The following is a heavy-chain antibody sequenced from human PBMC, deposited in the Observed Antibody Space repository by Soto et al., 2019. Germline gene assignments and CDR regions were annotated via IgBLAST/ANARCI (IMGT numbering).Heavy chain of an antibody. CDR3: ASSAPDYYYDSSGFDN. CDR2: IYYSGST. Sequence: SETLSLTCTVSGGSISGYYWSWIRQPPGKGLEWIGNIYYSGSTNYKPSLKSRVTISVDTSKNQSSLKLSSVTAADTAVYYCASSAPDYYYDSSGFDNWGQGALVTVSS. J-gene: IGHJ4*02. CDR1: GGSISGYY. D-gene: IGHD3-22*01. V-gene: IGHV4-59*01.